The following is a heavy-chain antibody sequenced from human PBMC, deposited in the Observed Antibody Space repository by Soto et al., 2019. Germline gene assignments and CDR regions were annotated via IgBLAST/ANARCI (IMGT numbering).Heavy chain of an antibody. J-gene: IGHJ6*02. Sequence: ESLKISCKGSGNSFTSYWISWVRQMPGKGQEWMGRIDPSDSYTNYSPSFQGHVTISADKSISTAYLQWSSLKPADTAMYYCARLLAIVLVPAAIRYYYYVMDVWRQGTTVTVSS. D-gene: IGHD2-2*02. CDR3: ARLLAIVLVPAAIRYYYYVMDV. V-gene: IGHV5-10-1*01. CDR1: GNSFTSYW. CDR2: IDPSDSYT.